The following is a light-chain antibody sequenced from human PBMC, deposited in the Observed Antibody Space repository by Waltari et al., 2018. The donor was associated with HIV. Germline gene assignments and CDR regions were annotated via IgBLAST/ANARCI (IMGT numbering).Light chain of an antibody. CDR3: ATWDDNLRGLL. CDR2: ANS. V-gene: IGLV1-44*01. CDR1: NSNIESNT. Sequence: QYVLAQPPSASGTPGQRVAISCSGSNSNIESNTINWYQQFPGPAPRLLSYANSQRPSGVPDRFSASKSGTSASLAITGLQTEDEAHYYCATWDDNLRGLLFGGGTKVTVL. J-gene: IGLJ3*02.